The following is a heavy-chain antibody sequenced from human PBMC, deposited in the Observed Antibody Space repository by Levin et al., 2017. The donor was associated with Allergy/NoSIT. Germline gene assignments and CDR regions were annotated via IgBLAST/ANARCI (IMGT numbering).Heavy chain of an antibody. V-gene: IGHV3-23*01. CDR3: AKDLVLRFLMGAHHDAFDI. CDR2: ISGSGGST. CDR1: GFTFSSYA. J-gene: IGHJ3*02. D-gene: IGHD3-3*01. Sequence: PGGSLRLSCAASGFTFSSYAMSWVRQAPGKGLEWVSAISGSGGSTYYADSVKGRFTISRDNSKNTLYLQMNSLRAEDTAVYYCAKDLVLRFLMGAHHDAFDIWGQGTMVTVSS.